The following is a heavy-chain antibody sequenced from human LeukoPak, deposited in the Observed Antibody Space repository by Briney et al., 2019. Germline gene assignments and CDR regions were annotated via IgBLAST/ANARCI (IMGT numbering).Heavy chain of an antibody. J-gene: IGHJ5*02. CDR3: ARGVGYCSSTSCYRRFDP. CDR2: MNPNTGNT. D-gene: IGHD2-2*02. V-gene: IGHV1-8*03. Sequence: ASVKVSCKASGYTFTSYDINWVRQATGQGLEWMAWMNPNTGNTGYAQKFQGRVTITRNTSISTAYMELSSLRSEDTAVYYCARGVGYCSSTSCYRRFDPWGQGTLVTVSS. CDR1: GYTFTSYD.